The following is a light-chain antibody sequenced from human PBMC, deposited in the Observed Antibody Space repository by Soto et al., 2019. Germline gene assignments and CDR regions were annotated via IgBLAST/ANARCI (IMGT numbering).Light chain of an antibody. CDR2: DVS. CDR1: QSISSW. Sequence: DIQMTQSPPTLSASEGDRVTITCRASQSISSWLAWYQQRPGKAPNLLIYDVSSLESGVPSRFSGSGSGTEFTLTISSLQPDDFATYYCQQYTNYPWTFGQGTKVEIK. CDR3: QQYTNYPWT. J-gene: IGKJ1*01. V-gene: IGKV1-5*01.